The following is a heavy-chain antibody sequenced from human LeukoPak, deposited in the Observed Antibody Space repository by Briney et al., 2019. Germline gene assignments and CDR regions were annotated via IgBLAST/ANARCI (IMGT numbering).Heavy chain of an antibody. CDR2: VYHSGST. D-gene: IGHD3-10*01. CDR3: ARTGWVVRGVTQYYFDY. V-gene: IGHV4-59*01. J-gene: IGHJ4*02. Sequence: PGGSLRLSCAASGFTFSTYAMSRVRQAPGKGLEWIGYVYHSGSTNYNPSLKSRVTISVDTSKNQFSLKLSSVTAADTAVYYCARTGWVVRGVTQYYFDYWGQGTLVTVSS. CDR1: GFTFSTYA.